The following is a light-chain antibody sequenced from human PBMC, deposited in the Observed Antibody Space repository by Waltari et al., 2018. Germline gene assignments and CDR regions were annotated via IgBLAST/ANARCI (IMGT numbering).Light chain of an antibody. CDR2: DNN. J-gene: IGLJ3*02. V-gene: IGLV1-51*01. Sequence: QSVLTQPPSVSAAPGQKVTISCSGSSSNIGNTHVSWYQQLPGTAPKLLIYDNNERPSGIPDRFSASRSGTSATLGITGLQTGDEANYYCGTWDSSLSIWVFGGGTKVTVL. CDR1: SSNIGNTH. CDR3: GTWDSSLSIWV.